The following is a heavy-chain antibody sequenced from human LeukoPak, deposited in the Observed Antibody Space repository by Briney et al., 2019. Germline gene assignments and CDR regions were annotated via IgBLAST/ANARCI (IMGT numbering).Heavy chain of an antibody. CDR3: ARDTAIAVRPLD. CDR2: ISSSSSYI. Sequence: GGSLRLSCAASGFTFSSYSMNWVRQAPGKGLEWVSSISSSSSYIYYADSVKGRFTISRDNAKNSLYLQMNSLRAEDTAVYYCARDTAIAVRPLDWGQGTLVTVSS. D-gene: IGHD6-6*01. V-gene: IGHV3-21*01. J-gene: IGHJ4*02. CDR1: GFTFSSYS.